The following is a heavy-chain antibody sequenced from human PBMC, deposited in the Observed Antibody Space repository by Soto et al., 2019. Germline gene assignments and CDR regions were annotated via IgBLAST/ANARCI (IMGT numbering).Heavy chain of an antibody. CDR3: ARYVATSPAGWFEP. J-gene: IGHJ5*02. V-gene: IGHV2-5*02. D-gene: IGHD3-10*02. CDR2: IYWDDDN. Sequence: QITLKESGPTLVKPTQTLTLTCTFSGFSLTNNGKAVGWFRQSPGKALEWLVLIYWDDDNRYNPTLRTRLSTTKDTSKNQVVLTLTNMDPVDTATYYCARYVATSPAGWFEPWGQGIPVTVSS. CDR1: GFSLTNNGKA.